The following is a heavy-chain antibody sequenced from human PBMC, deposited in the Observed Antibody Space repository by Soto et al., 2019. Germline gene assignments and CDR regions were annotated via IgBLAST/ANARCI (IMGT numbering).Heavy chain of an antibody. CDR2: INHSGST. CDR1: GGSFSGYY. Sequence: KPSETLSLTCAVYGGSFSGYYWSWIRQPPGKGLEWIGEINHSGSTNYNPSLKSRVTISVDTSKNQFSLKLSSVTAADTAVYYCARAGRLRSGSYTARRYYYGMDVWGQGTTVTVSS. CDR3: ARAGRLRSGSYTARRYYYGMDV. D-gene: IGHD1-26*01. V-gene: IGHV4-34*01. J-gene: IGHJ6*02.